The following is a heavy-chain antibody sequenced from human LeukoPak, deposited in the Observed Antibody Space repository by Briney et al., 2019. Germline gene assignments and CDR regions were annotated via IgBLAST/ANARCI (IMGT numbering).Heavy chain of an antibody. J-gene: IGHJ6*03. D-gene: IGHD6-19*01. CDR3: ARDGGWYKRGLDYYYYYMDV. CDR2: IKEDGSAK. Sequence: GGSLRLSCAASGFTFSNYWMSWVRQAPGKGLEWVANIKEDGSAKYYVDSVKGRFTISRDNVKNSLYLQMNSLRAEDTALYYCARDGGWYKRGLDYYYYYMDVWGKGTSVTVSS. CDR1: GFTFSNYW. V-gene: IGHV3-7*03.